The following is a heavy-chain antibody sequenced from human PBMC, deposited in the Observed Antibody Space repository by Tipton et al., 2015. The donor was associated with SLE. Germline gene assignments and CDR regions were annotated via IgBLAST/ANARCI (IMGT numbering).Heavy chain of an antibody. CDR1: GGSISSYY. Sequence: TLSLTCTVSGGSISSYYWSWIRQPPGKGLEWIGYIYYSGSTNYNPSLKSRVTISVDTSKNQFSLKLSSVTAADTAVYYCARNYYDSSGYYFHYYYYYMDVWGKGTTVTVSS. CDR2: IYYSGST. CDR3: ARNYYDSSGYYFHYYYYYMDV. D-gene: IGHD3-22*01. J-gene: IGHJ6*03. V-gene: IGHV4-59*01.